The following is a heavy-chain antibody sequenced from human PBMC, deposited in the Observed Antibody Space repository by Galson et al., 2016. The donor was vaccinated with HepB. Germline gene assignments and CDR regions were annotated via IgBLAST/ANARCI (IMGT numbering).Heavy chain of an antibody. D-gene: IGHD2-2*01. CDR3: ARARYQLLDDRQSHYYYGMDV. J-gene: IGHJ6*02. V-gene: IGHV4-34*12. Sequence: SETLSLTCAVYGGTFSGYFWSWVRRPPGKGLEWIGEIIHSGTTNYNPSLKSRVTISVDTSKNQFSLRLSSVTAADTAVYYCARARYQLLDDRQSHYYYGMDVWSQGTRVTVPS. CDR2: IIHSGTT. CDR1: GGTFSGYF.